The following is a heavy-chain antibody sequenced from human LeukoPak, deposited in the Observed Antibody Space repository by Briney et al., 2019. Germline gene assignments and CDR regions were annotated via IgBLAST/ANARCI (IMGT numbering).Heavy chain of an antibody. Sequence: GSLRLSCAASGFNISSNYINWVRQPPGKGLEWIGSIYYSGSTNYNPSLKSRVTISVDTSKNQFSLKLSSVTAADTAVYYCARNSYYYDGSGYRGATYYFDYWGQGTLVTVSS. V-gene: IGHV4-39*01. J-gene: IGHJ4*02. CDR2: IYYSGST. CDR1: GFNISSNY. CDR3: ARNSYYYDGSGYRGATYYFDY. D-gene: IGHD3-22*01.